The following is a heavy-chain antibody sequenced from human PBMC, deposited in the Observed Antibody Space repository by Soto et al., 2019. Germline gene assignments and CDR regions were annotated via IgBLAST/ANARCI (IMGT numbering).Heavy chain of an antibody. CDR1: RFTFSDYY. CDR3: AGTWVGTIVFDY. J-gene: IGHJ4*02. V-gene: IGHV3-11*01. D-gene: IGHD2-21*02. CDR2: ISSSGSTI. Sequence: PGGSLRLSCAASRFTFSDYYMSWIRQAPGKGLEWVSYISSSGSTIYYADSVKGRFTISRDNAKNSLYLQMNSLRAEDTAVYYCAGTWVGTIVFDYWGQGTLVTVSS.